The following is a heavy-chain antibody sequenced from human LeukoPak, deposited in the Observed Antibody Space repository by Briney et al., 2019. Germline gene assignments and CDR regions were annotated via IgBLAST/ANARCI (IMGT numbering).Heavy chain of an antibody. CDR1: GFSFSSYG. CDR3: ANPHFDD. J-gene: IGHJ4*02. Sequence: PGGSLRLSCAASGFSFSSYGMHWVRQARGKGLEWVAFIRYDGSNKYYADSVKGRFTISRDNSKNTLYLQINSLKAGDTAVYSCANPHFDDWGQGTLVTVSS. CDR2: IRYDGSNK. V-gene: IGHV3-30*02.